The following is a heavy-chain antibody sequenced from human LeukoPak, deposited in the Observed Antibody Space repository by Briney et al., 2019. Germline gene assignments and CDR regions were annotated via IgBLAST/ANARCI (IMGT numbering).Heavy chain of an antibody. V-gene: IGHV1-24*01. CDR2: FDPEDGET. D-gene: IGHD3-10*01. Sequence: ASVKVSCKVSGYTLTELSMHWVRQAPGKGLEWMGGFDPEDGETIYAQKFQGRVTMTEGTSTDTAYMELSSLRSEDTAVYYCATGPGGSGSYRLGYYYYYGMDVWGQGTTVTVSS. CDR1: GYTLTELS. CDR3: ATGPGGSGSYRLGYYYYYGMDV. J-gene: IGHJ6*02.